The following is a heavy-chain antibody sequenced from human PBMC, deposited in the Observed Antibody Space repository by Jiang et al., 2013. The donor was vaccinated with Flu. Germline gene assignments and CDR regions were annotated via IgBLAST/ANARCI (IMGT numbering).Heavy chain of an antibody. CDR3: ARNYYYGSGSYPLALHYYGMDV. J-gene: IGHJ6*01. D-gene: IGHD3-10*01. CDR1: VAPSLVTT. CDR2: IYYSGST. V-gene: IGHV4-59*11. Sequence: SLHLALSLVAPSLVTTGVGSGSPHGKGLEWIGNIYYSGSTNYNPSLKSRVTISVDTSKNQFSLNLTSVTAADTAVYYCARNYYYGSGSYPLALHYYGMDVWGQGTTVTVSS.